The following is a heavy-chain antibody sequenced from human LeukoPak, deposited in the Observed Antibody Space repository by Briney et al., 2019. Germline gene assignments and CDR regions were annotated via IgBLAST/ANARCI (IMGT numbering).Heavy chain of an antibody. CDR1: GFTFSNFA. J-gene: IGHJ4*02. D-gene: IGHD2-2*01. CDR2: ISSNGGST. Sequence: GGSLRLSCAASGFTFSNFAMHWVRQAPGKGLDYVSAISSNGGSTYYANSVKGRFTISRDNSKNTLYLQMGSLRAEDMAVYYCARGGVVPATTGDYWGQGTLVTVSS. CDR3: ARGGVVPATTGDY. V-gene: IGHV3-64*01.